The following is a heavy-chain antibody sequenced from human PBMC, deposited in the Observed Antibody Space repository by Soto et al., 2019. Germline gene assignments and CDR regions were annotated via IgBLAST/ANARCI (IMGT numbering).Heavy chain of an antibody. CDR3: ARVIGYYDSSGYPFGY. J-gene: IGHJ4*02. Sequence: GGSLRLSCAASGFTFSSYWMSWVRQAPGKGLEWVANTKQDVSEKYYVDSVKGRFTISRDNAKNSLYLQMNSLRAEDTAVYYCARVIGYYDSSGYPFGYWGQGTLVTVSS. CDR2: TKQDVSEK. CDR1: GFTFSSYW. D-gene: IGHD3-22*01. V-gene: IGHV3-7*01.